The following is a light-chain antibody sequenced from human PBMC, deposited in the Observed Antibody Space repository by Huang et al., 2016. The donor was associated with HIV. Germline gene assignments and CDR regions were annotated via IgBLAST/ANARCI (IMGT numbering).Light chain of an antibody. CDR3: QQYGTSPLT. V-gene: IGKV3-20*01. Sequence: EIVLTHSPGPLSLSPGERATLSCRTTQSVSRNYLAWYQQKPGQAPRLLISGASSMATGIPDRFSGSGSGTDFTLTISRLEPEDFAVYYCQQYGTSPLTFGGGTKVEIK. CDR1: QSVSRNY. J-gene: IGKJ4*01. CDR2: GAS.